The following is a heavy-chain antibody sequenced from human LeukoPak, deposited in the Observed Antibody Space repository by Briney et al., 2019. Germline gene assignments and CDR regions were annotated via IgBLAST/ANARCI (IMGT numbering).Heavy chain of an antibody. D-gene: IGHD2-15*01. V-gene: IGHV3-23*01. CDR2: ISGSGGST. Sequence: GGSLRLSCAASGFTFSSHAMSWVRQAPGKGLEWVSGISGSGGSTYYADSVKGRFTISRDNSKNTLYLQMNSLRAEDTAVSFCAKRVDLEFCYWGQGTLVTVSS. CDR3: AKRVDLEFCY. J-gene: IGHJ4*02. CDR1: GFTFSSHA.